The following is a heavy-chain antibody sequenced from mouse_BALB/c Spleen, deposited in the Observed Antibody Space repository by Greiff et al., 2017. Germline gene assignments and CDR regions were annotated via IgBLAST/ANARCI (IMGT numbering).Heavy chain of an antibody. CDR2: INPSTGYT. Sequence: VQLQQSGAELAKPGASVKMSCKASGYTFTSYWMHWVKQRPGQGLEWIGYINPSTGYTEYNQKFKDKATLTADKSSSTAYMQLSSLTSEDSAVYYCARWGPIYYGNYPFAYWGQGTLVTVSA. V-gene: IGHV1-7*01. CDR1: GYTFTSYW. CDR3: ARWGPIYYGNYPFAY. J-gene: IGHJ3*01. D-gene: IGHD2-1*01.